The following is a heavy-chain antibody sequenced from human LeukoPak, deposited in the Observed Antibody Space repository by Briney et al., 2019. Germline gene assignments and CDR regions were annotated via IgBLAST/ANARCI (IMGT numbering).Heavy chain of an antibody. V-gene: IGHV4-59*08. CDR3: ARHTRFPRYYFDY. J-gene: IGHJ4*02. CDR2: IYYSGST. D-gene: IGHD2-21*01. Sequence: SETLSHTCTVSGGSISSYYWSWIRQPPGKGLEWIGYIYYSGSTNYNPSLKSRVTISVDTSKNQFSLKLSSETAADTAVYYCARHTRFPRYYFDYWGQGTLVTVSS. CDR1: GGSISSYY.